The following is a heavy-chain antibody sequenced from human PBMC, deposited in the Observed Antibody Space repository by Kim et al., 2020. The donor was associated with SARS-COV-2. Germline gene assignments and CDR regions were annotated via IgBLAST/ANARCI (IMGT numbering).Heavy chain of an antibody. CDR2: IYYSGST. CDR3: ARQGYDFWRGGYYYYYMDV. V-gene: IGHV4-59*08. Sequence: SETLSLTCTVSGGSISSYYWSWIRQPPGKGLEWIGYIYYSGSTNYNPSLKSRVTISVDTSKNQFSLKLSSVTAADTAVYYCARQGYDFWRGGYYYYYMDVWGKGTTVTVSS. J-gene: IGHJ6*03. D-gene: IGHD3-3*01. CDR1: GGSISSYY.